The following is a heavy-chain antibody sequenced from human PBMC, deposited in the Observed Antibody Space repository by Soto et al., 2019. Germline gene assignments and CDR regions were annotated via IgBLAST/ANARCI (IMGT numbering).Heavy chain of an antibody. J-gene: IGHJ5*02. D-gene: IGHD2-2*01. CDR3: ASSVVAVPAAHYDFWGTSWFDP. CDR2: IYYSGST. V-gene: IGHV4-39*01. CDR1: GGSISSSSYY. Sequence: SETLSLTCTVSGGSISSSSYYWGWIRQPPGKGLEWIGSIYYSGSTYYNPSLKSRVTISVDTSKNQFSLKLSSVTAADTAVYYCASSVVAVPAAHYDFWGTSWFDPWGQGTLVTVSS.